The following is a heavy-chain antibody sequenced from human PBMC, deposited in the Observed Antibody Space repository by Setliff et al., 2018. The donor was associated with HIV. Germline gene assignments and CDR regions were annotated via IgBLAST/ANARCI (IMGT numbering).Heavy chain of an antibody. Sequence: ASVKVSCKASGYTFTTSCMHWVRQAPGQGLEWMGIINLSAGSTNYAQKFQGRVTMTRDTSTNTVYMELSSLRFEDTAVYYCARVVLYADLGIAGLTNYYYGMDVWGQGTTVTVSS. CDR3: ARVVLYADLGIAGLTNYYYGMDV. V-gene: IGHV1-46*01. CDR1: GYTFTTSC. J-gene: IGHJ6*02. D-gene: IGHD7-27*01. CDR2: INLSAGST.